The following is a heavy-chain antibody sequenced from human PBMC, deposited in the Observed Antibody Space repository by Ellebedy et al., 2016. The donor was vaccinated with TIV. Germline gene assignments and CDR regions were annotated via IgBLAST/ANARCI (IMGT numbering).Heavy chain of an antibody. J-gene: IGHJ5*02. V-gene: IGHV3-33*01. CDR3: ARGGVVPAGGVPQIDP. CDR2: IWYDGSNK. CDR1: GFTFSSYG. D-gene: IGHD2-2*01. Sequence: PGGSLRLSCAASGFTFSSYGMHWVRQAPGKGLEWVAVIWYDGSNKYYADSVKGRFTISRDNSKNTLYLQMNSLRAEDTAVYYCARGGVVPAGGVPQIDPWGQGTLVTVSS.